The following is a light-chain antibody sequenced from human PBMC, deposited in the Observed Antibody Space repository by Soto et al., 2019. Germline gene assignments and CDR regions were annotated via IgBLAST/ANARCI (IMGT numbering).Light chain of an antibody. Sequence: QSALTQPPSASGSPGQSVTISCTGSSSDVGGYNYVSWYQQHPGKAPELMIYEVSKRPSGVPDRFSGSKSGNTASLTVSGLQAEDEADYYCSSYAGNRDVIFGGGTKLTVL. CDR2: EVS. CDR3: SSYAGNRDVI. V-gene: IGLV2-8*01. J-gene: IGLJ2*01. CDR1: SSDVGGYNY.